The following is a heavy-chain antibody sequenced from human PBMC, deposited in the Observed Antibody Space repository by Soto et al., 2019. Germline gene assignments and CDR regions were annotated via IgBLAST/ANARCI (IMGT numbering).Heavy chain of an antibody. CDR2: ISGGGVKT. V-gene: IGHV3-23*01. D-gene: IGHD2-21*02. Sequence: GGSLRLSFAASGFTFSNYAMSWVLQAPGKGLEWVSAISGGGVKTYQEDSVKGRLTISRDNSKNTLYLKMKRMRAEDTEVYYCETDIVVVTATRGDFDYWGQGTLVTVSS. J-gene: IGHJ4*02. CDR1: GFTFSNYA. CDR3: ETDIVVVTATRGDFDY.